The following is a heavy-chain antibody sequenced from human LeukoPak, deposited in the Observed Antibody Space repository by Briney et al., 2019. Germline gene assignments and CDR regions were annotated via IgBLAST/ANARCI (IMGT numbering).Heavy chain of an antibody. CDR3: ARDLGIAVHDY. CDR2: ISYDGSNK. CDR1: GFTFSSYA. Sequence: GGSLRLSCAASGFTFSSYAMSWVRQAPGKGLEWVAVISYDGSNKYYADSVKGRFTISRDNSKNTLYLQMNSLRAEDTAVYYCARDLGIAVHDYWGQGTLVTVSS. V-gene: IGHV3-30-3*01. D-gene: IGHD6-19*01. J-gene: IGHJ4*02.